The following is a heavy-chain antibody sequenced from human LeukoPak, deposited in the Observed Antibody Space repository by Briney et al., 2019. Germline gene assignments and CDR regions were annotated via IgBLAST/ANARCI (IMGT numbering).Heavy chain of an antibody. CDR3: ARIPLAVAGTFDY. D-gene: IGHD6-19*01. V-gene: IGHV4-39*01. J-gene: IGHJ4*02. CDR1: GGSIGSSSYY. Sequence: PSETLSLTCTVSGGSIGSSSYYWGWIRQPPGKGLEWIGSIYYSGSTYYNPSLKSRVTISVDTSKNQFSLKLSSVTAADTAVYYCARIPLAVAGTFDYWGQGTLLTVSS. CDR2: IYYSGST.